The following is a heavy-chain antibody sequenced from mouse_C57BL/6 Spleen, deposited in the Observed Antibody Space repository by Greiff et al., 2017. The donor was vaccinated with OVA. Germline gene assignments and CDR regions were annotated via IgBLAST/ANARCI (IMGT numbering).Heavy chain of an antibody. CDR3: ARSGYDDY. V-gene: IGHV1-72*01. D-gene: IGHD2-2*01. J-gene: IGHJ2*01. CDR1: GYTFTSYW. Sequence: VQLKQPGAELVKPGASVKLSCKASGYTFTSYWMHWVKQRPGRGLEWIGRIDPNRGGTKYNEKFKSKATLTVDKPSSAAYMHLSSLTSEDSAVYYCARSGYDDYWGQGTTLTVSS. CDR2: IDPNRGGT.